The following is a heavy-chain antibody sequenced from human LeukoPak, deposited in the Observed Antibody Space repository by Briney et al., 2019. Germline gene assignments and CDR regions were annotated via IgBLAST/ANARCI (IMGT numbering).Heavy chain of an antibody. D-gene: IGHD3-3*01. CDR1: GFTFISSA. J-gene: IGHJ4*02. V-gene: IGHV1-58*01. CDR2: IVVGSGNT. CDR3: AARPRFGVVIIRPFDY. Sequence: SVKVSCKASGFTFISSAVQWVRQARGQRLEWIGWIVVGSGNTNCAQKFQERVTITRDMSTSTAYMELSSLRSEDPAVYYCAARPRFGVVIIRPFDYWGQGTLVTVSS.